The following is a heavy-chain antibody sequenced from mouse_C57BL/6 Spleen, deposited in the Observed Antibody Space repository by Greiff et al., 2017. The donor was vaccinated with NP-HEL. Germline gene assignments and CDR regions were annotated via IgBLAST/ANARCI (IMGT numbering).Heavy chain of an antibody. CDR3: ARDDYDGPAWFAY. V-gene: IGHV1-82*01. CDR2: IYPGDGDT. CDR1: GYAFSSSW. Sequence: QVQLQQSGPELVKPGASVKISCKASGYAFSSSWMNWVKQRPGKGLEWIGRIYPGDGDTNYNGKFKGKATLTADKSSSTAYMQLSSLTSEDSAVYFCARDDYDGPAWFAYWGQGTLVTVSA. J-gene: IGHJ3*01. D-gene: IGHD2-4*01.